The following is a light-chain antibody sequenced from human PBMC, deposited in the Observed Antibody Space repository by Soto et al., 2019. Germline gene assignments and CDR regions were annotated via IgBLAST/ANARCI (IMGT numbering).Light chain of an antibody. Sequence: NFMLTQPHSVSESPGKTVTISCTGSSGNIASNYVQWFQQRPGSVPTTVIYEDNRRPSGVPDRFSGSKSGNTASLTVSGLQAEDEADYYCSSYTGGNPSYVFGTGTKLTVL. CDR2: EDN. J-gene: IGLJ1*01. CDR3: SSYTGGNPSYV. V-gene: IGLV6-57*02. CDR1: SGNIASNY.